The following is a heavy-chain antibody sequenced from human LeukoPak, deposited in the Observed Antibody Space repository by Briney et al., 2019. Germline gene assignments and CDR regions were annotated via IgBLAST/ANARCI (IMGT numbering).Heavy chain of an antibody. CDR3: ARAEYSSSWIFDY. CDR2: IDSDGSST. D-gene: IGHD6-13*01. Sequence: GGSLRLSCAASGFTFSSYWMYWVRQVPGKGLVWLSRIDSDGSSTSYADSVKGRFTISRDNAKNTLYLQLNSLRAEDTGVYYCARAEYSSSWIFDYWGQGTLVTVSS. J-gene: IGHJ4*02. V-gene: IGHV3-74*01. CDR1: GFTFSSYW.